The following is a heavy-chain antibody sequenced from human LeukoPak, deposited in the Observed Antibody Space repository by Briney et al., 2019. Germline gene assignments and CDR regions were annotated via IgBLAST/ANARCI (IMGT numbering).Heavy chain of an antibody. CDR1: GYTFTSNY. CDR2: ISPSGGST. D-gene: IGHD6-6*01. J-gene: IGHJ4*02. V-gene: IGHV1-46*01. CDR3: ARDIAARAY. Sequence: ASVKVSCKAFGYTFTSNYMHWVRQAPGQGPEWMGVISPSGGSTTYAQKFQGRVTLTRDTSISTAYMELSRLRSDDTAVYYCARDIAARAYWGQGTLVTVSS.